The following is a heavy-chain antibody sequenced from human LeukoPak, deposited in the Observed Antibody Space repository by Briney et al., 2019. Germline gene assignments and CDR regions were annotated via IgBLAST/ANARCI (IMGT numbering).Heavy chain of an antibody. CDR2: ISGSGGST. CDR1: GFTFSSYA. Sequence: PGGSLRLSCAASGFTFSSYAMSWVRQAPGKGLEWVSAISGSGGSTYYADSVKGRFTISRENAKNSLYLQMNSLRAGDTAVYYCARAKTGYFDYWGQGTLVTVSS. CDR3: ARAKTGYFDY. J-gene: IGHJ4*02. V-gene: IGHV3-23*01.